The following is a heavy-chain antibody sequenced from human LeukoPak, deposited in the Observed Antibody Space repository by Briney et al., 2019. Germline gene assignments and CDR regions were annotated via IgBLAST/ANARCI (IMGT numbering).Heavy chain of an antibody. CDR2: IYYSGST. CDR3: ARLHISNWYIFDY. CDR1: GVSISGYY. V-gene: IGHV4-59*01. D-gene: IGHD6-13*01. J-gene: IGHJ4*02. Sequence: SETLSLTCTVSGVSISGYYWSWIRQPPGKGLKWIGYIYYSGSTDYNPSLKSRVTISVDTSKNQFSLKLSSVTAADTAVYYCARLHISNWYIFDYWGQGTLVTVSS.